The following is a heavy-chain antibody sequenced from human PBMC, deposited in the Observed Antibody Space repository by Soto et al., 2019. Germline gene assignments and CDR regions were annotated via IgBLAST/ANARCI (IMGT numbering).Heavy chain of an antibody. CDR1: GYSISSGYY. Sequence: PSETLSLTCAVSGYSISSGYYWGWIRQPPGKGLEWIGSIYHRGSTYYNPSLKSRVTISVDTSKSQYSLKLSSVTDVDTAVYYSARAIVVVTTTQLYYFGVDLWGKGPTVTVFS. V-gene: IGHV4-38-2*01. D-gene: IGHD2-21*02. CDR2: IYHRGST. J-gene: IGHJ6*04. CDR3: ARAIVVVTTTQLYYFGVDL.